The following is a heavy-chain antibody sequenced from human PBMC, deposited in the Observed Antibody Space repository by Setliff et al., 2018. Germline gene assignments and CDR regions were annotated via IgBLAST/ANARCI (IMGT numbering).Heavy chain of an antibody. CDR1: GFSLSTSGVG. CDR3: ARCITIFGVVIPNAFDY. Sequence: GSGPTLVNPTQTLTLTCTFSGFSLSTSGVGVGWIRQPPGKALEWLALIYWDDDKRYSPSLKSRLTITKDTSKNQVVLTMTNMDPVDTATYYCARCITIFGVVIPNAFDYWGQGTQVTVSS. CDR2: IYWDDDK. D-gene: IGHD3-3*01. J-gene: IGHJ4*02. V-gene: IGHV2-5*02.